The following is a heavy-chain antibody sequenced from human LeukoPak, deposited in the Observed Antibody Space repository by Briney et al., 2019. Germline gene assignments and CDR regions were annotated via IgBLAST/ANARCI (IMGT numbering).Heavy chain of an antibody. Sequence: ASVKVSCKASGYTFTGYYMHWVRQAPGQGLEWMGWINPNSGGTNYAQKFRGRVTMTRDTSISTAYMELSRLRSDDTAVYYCARGLSSGWYTFDYWGQGTLVTVSS. D-gene: IGHD6-19*01. CDR3: ARGLSSGWYTFDY. CDR1: GYTFTGYY. V-gene: IGHV1-2*02. CDR2: INPNSGGT. J-gene: IGHJ4*02.